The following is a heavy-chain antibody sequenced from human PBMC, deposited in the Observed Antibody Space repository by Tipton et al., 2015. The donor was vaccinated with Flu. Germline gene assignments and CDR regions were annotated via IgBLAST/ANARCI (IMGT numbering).Heavy chain of an antibody. Sequence: GSLRLSCAASGFNVVSYYMSWVRQAPGKGPEWVSVLYSSGGTEYAESVQGRFIIARDKSRNMVTLQMNSLRAEDTAMYYCARGIDDYESGDYHTLGAFDIWGQGTMVTASS. J-gene: IGHJ3*02. CDR1: GFNVVSYY. V-gene: IGHV3-53*01. CDR2: LYSSGGT. CDR3: ARGIDDYESGDYHTLGAFDI. D-gene: IGHD3-10*01.